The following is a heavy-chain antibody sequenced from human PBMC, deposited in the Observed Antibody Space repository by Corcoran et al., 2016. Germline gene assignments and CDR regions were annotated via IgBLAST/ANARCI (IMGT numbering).Heavy chain of an antibody. CDR2: IYWNEDK. V-gene: IGHV2-5*01. D-gene: IGHD2-15*01. CDR1: GFSLSASGVG. Sequence: QITLKESGPTLVKPTQTLTLTCTFSGFSLSASGVGVGWIRQPPGKALEWLAVIYWNEDKRYSPSLKSRLTITKDTSKNQVALIITNMDPVDTATYYCLHRMVAVPPKPFDYWGQGTLVTVSS. CDR3: LHRMVAVPPKPFDY. J-gene: IGHJ4*02.